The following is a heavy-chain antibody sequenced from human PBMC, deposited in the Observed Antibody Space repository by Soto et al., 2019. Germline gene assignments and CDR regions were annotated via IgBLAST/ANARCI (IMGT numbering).Heavy chain of an antibody. CDR1: GFTFSSYD. J-gene: IGHJ4*02. CDR2: IGTAGDT. D-gene: IGHD3-16*02. Sequence: GGSLRLSCAASGFTFSSYDMHWVRQATGKGLEWVSAIGTAGDTYYPGSVKGRFTISRENAKNSLYLQMNSLRAGDTAVYYCARDVSGSYTMDYWGQGTRVTVSS. CDR3: ARDVSGSYTMDY. V-gene: IGHV3-13*01.